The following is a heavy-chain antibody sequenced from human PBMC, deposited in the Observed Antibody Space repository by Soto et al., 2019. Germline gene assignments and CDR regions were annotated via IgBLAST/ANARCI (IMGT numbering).Heavy chain of an antibody. CDR2: IYSGGST. Sequence: GGSLRLSCAASGFTVSSNYMSWVRQAPGKGLEWVSVIYSGGSTYYADSVKGRFTISRDNSKNTLYLQMNSLRAEDTAVYYCARDPGYCSGGSCANYWGQGTLVTVSS. CDR1: GFTVSSNY. D-gene: IGHD2-15*01. J-gene: IGHJ4*02. CDR3: ARDPGYCSGGSCANY. V-gene: IGHV3-66*01.